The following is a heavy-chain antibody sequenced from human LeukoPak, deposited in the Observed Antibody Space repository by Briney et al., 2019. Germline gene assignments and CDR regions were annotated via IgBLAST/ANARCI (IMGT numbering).Heavy chain of an antibody. Sequence: PGGSLRLSCAASGFTFSSYAMSWVRQVPGKGLEWVSAISGSGGSTYYADSVKGRFTISRDNSKNTLYLQMNSLRAEDTAVYYCARASYCSSTSCYKALYYFDYWGQGTLVTVSS. CDR3: ARASYCSSTSCYKALYYFDY. V-gene: IGHV3-23*01. CDR1: GFTFSSYA. J-gene: IGHJ4*02. CDR2: ISGSGGST. D-gene: IGHD2-2*02.